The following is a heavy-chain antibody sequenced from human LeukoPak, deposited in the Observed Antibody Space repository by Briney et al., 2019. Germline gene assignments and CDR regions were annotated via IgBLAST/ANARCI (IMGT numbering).Heavy chain of an antibody. Sequence: PGGSLRLSCAASGFTFSSYGMHWVRQAPGKGLEWVAFIRYDGSNKYYADSVKGRFTISRDNSKNTLYLQMNSLRAEDTAVYYCAKDSCTNGVCYYMDVWGKGTTVTVSS. J-gene: IGHJ6*03. CDR2: IRYDGSNK. V-gene: IGHV3-30*02. D-gene: IGHD2-8*01. CDR1: GFTFSSYG. CDR3: AKDSCTNGVCYYMDV.